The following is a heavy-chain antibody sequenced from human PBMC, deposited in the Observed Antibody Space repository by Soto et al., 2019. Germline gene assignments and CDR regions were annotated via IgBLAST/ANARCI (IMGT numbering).Heavy chain of an antibody. J-gene: IGHJ4*02. CDR1: GFTFSSYG. CDR3: ARELNTAMVRSFDY. D-gene: IGHD5-18*01. CDR2: IWYDGSNK. V-gene: IGHV3-33*01. Sequence: GGSLRLSCAAPGFTFSSYGMHWVRQAPGKGLEWVAVIWYDGSNKYYADSVKGRFTISRDNSKNTLYLQMNSLRAEDTAVYYCARELNTAMVRSFDYWGQGTLVTVSS.